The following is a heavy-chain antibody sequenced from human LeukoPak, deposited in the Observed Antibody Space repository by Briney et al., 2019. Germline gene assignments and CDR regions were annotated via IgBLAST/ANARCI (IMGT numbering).Heavy chain of an antibody. V-gene: IGHV3-30*18. CDR2: ISHDGNDK. CDR3: VKGHLIYRLLDY. D-gene: IGHD4-11*01. Sequence: LSLTCTVSGYSISSGYYWGWVRQAPGKGLEWVAFISHDGNDKYYADSVKGRFAISRDNSHNTLYLQINSLRPEDTAVYYCVKGHLIYRLLDYWGQGTLVTVSS. J-gene: IGHJ4*02. CDR1: GYSISSGY.